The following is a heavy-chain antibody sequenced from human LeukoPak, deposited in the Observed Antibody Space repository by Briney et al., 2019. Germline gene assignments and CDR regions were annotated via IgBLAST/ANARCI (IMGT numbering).Heavy chain of an antibody. D-gene: IGHD2-2*01. Sequence: SETLSLTCAVYGGSFSGYYWSWIRQPPGKGLEWIGEINHSGSTNYNPSLKSRVTISVDTSKNQFSLKLSSVTAADTAVYYCARGRGYCSSTSCSHGYGMDVWGQGTAVTVSS. CDR1: GGSFSGYY. J-gene: IGHJ6*02. V-gene: IGHV4-34*01. CDR2: INHSGST. CDR3: ARGRGYCSSTSCSHGYGMDV.